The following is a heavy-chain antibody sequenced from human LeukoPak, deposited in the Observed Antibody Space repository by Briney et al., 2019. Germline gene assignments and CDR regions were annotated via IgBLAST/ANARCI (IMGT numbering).Heavy chain of an antibody. D-gene: IGHD3-10*01. CDR1: GFTFSSYA. V-gene: IGHV3-30*01. Sequence: GGSLRLSCAAPGFTFSSYAMHWVRQAPGKGLEWVAVISYDGSNKYYAGSVKGRFTISRDNSKNTLYLQMNSLRAEDTAVYYCARDHGSGSYYTGYYYYMDVWGKGTTVTVSS. J-gene: IGHJ6*03. CDR2: ISYDGSNK. CDR3: ARDHGSGSYYTGYYYYMDV.